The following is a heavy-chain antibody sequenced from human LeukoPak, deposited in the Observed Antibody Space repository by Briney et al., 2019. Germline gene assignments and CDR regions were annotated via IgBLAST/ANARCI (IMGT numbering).Heavy chain of an antibody. CDR1: GFTFSSYA. V-gene: IGHV3-23*01. CDR2: ISGSGGST. J-gene: IGHJ4*02. D-gene: IGHD2-2*02. Sequence: GGSLRLSCAASGFTFSSYAMSWVRQAPGKGLEWVSAISGSGGSTYYADSVKGGFTISRDNSKNTLYLQMNSLRAEDTAVYYCAKDSDVKIPGSRSAFDYWGQGTLVTVSS. CDR3: AKDSDVKIPGSRSAFDY.